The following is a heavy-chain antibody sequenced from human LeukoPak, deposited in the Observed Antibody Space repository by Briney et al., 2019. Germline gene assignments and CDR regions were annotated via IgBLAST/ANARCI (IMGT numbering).Heavy chain of an antibody. D-gene: IGHD6-13*01. CDR2: IYYSGST. CDR3: ARPKYSSSWADAFDI. CDR1: GGSISGSSYY. Sequence: PSETLSLTCAVSGGSISGSSYYWGWVRQPPGKGLEWIGSIYYSGSTYYNPSLKSRVTISVDTSKNQFSLKLSSVTAADTAVYYCARPKYSSSWADAFDIGGKGTMVTVSS. J-gene: IGHJ3*02. V-gene: IGHV4-39*01.